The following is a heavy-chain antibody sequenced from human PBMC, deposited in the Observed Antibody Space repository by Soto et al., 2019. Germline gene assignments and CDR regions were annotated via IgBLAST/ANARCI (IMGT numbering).Heavy chain of an antibody. D-gene: IGHD3-16*01. J-gene: IGHJ5*02. CDR2: IYYRGRT. CDR3: VREGGHNRFDP. V-gene: IGHV4-30-4*02. CDR1: GGSITSGDYY. Sequence: KTSDPLSVTCTVPGGSITSGDYYWRCIRPPPGKGLEWIGYIYYRGRTIYNPSLNNPFSMSRDPAKIHFSLRLTSVPRAEPGVYDCVREGGHNRFDPWVQGTLVTVSS.